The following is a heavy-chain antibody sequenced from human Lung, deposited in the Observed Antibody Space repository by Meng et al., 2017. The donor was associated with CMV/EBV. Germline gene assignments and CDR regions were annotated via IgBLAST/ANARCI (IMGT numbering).Heavy chain of an antibody. CDR3: ARDVSPRSSAYFAIYYFYALDV. Sequence: GESLKISCAASGFTSSSYSMNWVRQAPGKGLEWVSSISSSGTYIYYADSVKGRFTISRDNAQNSLYLQMNSLRAEDTAVYYCARDVSPRSSAYFAIYYFYALDVWGQGTTVTVSS. CDR1: GFTSSSYS. V-gene: IGHV3-21*01. D-gene: IGHD2-21*01. J-gene: IGHJ6*02. CDR2: ISSSGTYI.